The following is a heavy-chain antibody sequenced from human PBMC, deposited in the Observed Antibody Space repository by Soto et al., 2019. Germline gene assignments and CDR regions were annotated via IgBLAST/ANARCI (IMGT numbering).Heavy chain of an antibody. J-gene: IGHJ5*02. CDR1: GGSISSGGYS. CDR3: ARDYYYYDSSGYRTGNWLDP. CDR2: IYHSGST. Sequence: SETLSLTCAVSGGSISSGGYSWSWIRQPPGKGLEWIGYIYHSGSTYYNPSLKSRVTISVDRSKNQFSLKLSSVTAADTAVYYCARDYYYYDSSGYRTGNWLDPWGQGTLVTVSS. D-gene: IGHD3-22*01. V-gene: IGHV4-30-2*01.